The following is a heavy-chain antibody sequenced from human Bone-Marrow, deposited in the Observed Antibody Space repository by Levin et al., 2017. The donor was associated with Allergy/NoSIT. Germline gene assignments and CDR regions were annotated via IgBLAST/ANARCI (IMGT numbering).Heavy chain of an antibody. Sequence: ASVKVSCKVSGNILTELSMNWVRQAPGKGLEWMGGFDPEAGKIMYAQQFQGRVSMTEDTSTDTAFMELSSLRSEDTAVYYCVTDPWNYEKTFDSWGQGTLVIVSS. D-gene: IGHD1-7*01. CDR3: VTDPWNYEKTFDS. V-gene: IGHV1-24*01. CDR2: FDPEAGKI. J-gene: IGHJ4*02. CDR1: GNILTELS.